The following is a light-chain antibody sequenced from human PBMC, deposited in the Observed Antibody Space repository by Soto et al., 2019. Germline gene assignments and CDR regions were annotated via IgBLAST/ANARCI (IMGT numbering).Light chain of an antibody. CDR1: KSVRGNN. J-gene: IGKJ3*01. Sequence: EIVLTQSPGTLSLSPGERATLSSRASKSVRGNNLAWYQQRPGQAPRVVIYGASTRATGIPERFSGSGSGTDFTLTISRLEPEDFAVYYCQQYGRSPFTFGPGTKVDIK. CDR2: GAS. V-gene: IGKV3-20*01. CDR3: QQYGRSPFT.